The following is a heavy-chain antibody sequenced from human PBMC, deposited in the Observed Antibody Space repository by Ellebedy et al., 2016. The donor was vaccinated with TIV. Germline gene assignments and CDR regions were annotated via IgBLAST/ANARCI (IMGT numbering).Heavy chain of an antibody. D-gene: IGHD6-19*01. Sequence: MPGGSLRLSCTVSGGSISSSSYYWGWIRQPPGKGLEWIGSIYYSGSTYYNPSLKSRVTISVDTSKNQFSLKLSSVTAADTAVYYCARHNRGGSGWYYFDYWGQGTLVTVSS. CDR1: GGSISSSSYY. CDR3: ARHNRGGSGWYYFDY. V-gene: IGHV4-39*01. J-gene: IGHJ4*02. CDR2: IYYSGST.